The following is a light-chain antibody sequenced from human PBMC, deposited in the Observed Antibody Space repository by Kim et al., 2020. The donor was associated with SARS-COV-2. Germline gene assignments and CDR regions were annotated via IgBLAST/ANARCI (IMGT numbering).Light chain of an antibody. Sequence: DFQMTQSPSTLSASVGDRVTITCRASQNISTYLAWYQQKPGTGPKLLIYDASSLESGVPSRFSGSGSGADFTLTIAGLQPDDFATYYCHQYSQYSWTFGLGTKVDIK. V-gene: IGKV1-5*01. CDR2: DAS. CDR3: HQYSQYSWT. J-gene: IGKJ1*01. CDR1: QNISTY.